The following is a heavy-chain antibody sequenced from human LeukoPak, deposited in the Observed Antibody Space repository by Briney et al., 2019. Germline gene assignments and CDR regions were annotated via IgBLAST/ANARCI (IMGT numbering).Heavy chain of an antibody. CDR3: ARFDYDFWSGYDY. D-gene: IGHD3-3*01. V-gene: IGHV4-31*03. CDR1: GGSISSGGYY. J-gene: IGHJ4*02. Sequence: PSETLSLTCTVSGGSISSGGYYWSWIRQHPGKGLEWIGYIYYSGSTYYNPSLKSRVTISVDTSKNQFSLKLSSVTAADTAVYYCARFDYDFWSGYDYWGQGTLVTVSS. CDR2: IYYSGST.